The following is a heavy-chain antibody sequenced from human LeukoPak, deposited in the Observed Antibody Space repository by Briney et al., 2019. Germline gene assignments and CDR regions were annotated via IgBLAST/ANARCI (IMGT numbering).Heavy chain of an antibody. Sequence: ASVKVSCKASGYTFTGYYMHWVRQAPGQGLEWMGWINPNSGGTNYAQKFQGRVTMTRDTSISTAYMELSRLRSDDTAVYYCARDSHYYDSSGYPFEAFDIWGQGTMVTVSS. J-gene: IGHJ3*02. CDR3: ARDSHYYDSSGYPFEAFDI. CDR1: GYTFTGYY. V-gene: IGHV1-2*02. CDR2: INPNSGGT. D-gene: IGHD3-22*01.